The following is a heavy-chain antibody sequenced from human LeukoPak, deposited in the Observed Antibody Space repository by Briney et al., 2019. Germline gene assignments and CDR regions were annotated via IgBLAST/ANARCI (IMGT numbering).Heavy chain of an antibody. CDR3: AKDFSYVTFDY. Sequence: QPGGSLRLSCAASGFTVSSNYMSWVRQAPGKGLEWVSVIYSGDSTYYADSVKGRFTISRDNSKNTVYLQMNSLRVEDTAVYYCAKDFSYVTFDYWGQGTLVTVSS. J-gene: IGHJ4*02. CDR2: IYSGDST. D-gene: IGHD5-18*01. V-gene: IGHV3-53*01. CDR1: GFTVSSNY.